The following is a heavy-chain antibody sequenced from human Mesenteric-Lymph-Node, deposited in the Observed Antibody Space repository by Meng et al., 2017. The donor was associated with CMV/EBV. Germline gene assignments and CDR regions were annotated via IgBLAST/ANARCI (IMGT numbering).Heavy chain of an antibody. CDR1: GFTFSSYW. V-gene: IGHV3-7*01. J-gene: IGHJ4*02. CDR3: ARGGYFIDY. Sequence: GESLKISCAASGFTFSSYWMSWVRQAPGKGLEWVANIKQDGSEKYYVDSVKGRFTISRDNAKNSLYLQMNSLRAEDTAVYYCARGGYFIDYWGQGTLVTVSS. D-gene: IGHD3-22*01. CDR2: IKQDGSEK.